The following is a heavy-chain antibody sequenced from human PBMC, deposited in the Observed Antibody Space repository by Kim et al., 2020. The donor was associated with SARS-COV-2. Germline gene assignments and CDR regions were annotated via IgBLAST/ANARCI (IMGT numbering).Heavy chain of an antibody. J-gene: IGHJ4*02. CDR2: INPNSGGT. CDR3: ARVTMVRGVITFDY. V-gene: IGHV1-2*06. CDR1: GYTFTGYY. D-gene: IGHD3-10*01. Sequence: ASVKVSCKASGYTFTGYYMHWVRQAPGQGLEWMGRINPNSGGTNYAQKFQGRVTMTRDTSISTAYMELSRLRSDDTAVYYCARVTMVRGVITFDYWGQGTLVTVSS.